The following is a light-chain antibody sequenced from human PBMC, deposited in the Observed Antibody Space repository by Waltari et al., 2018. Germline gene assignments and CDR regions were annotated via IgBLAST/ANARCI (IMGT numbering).Light chain of an antibody. CDR3: QQSYGTPYT. CDR2: AAF. J-gene: IGKJ2*01. CDR1: QSITNY. Sequence: IQMTQSPSSLSASVGDRVSITCRASQSITNYLNWYQQKPGKAPKLLIYAAFSLQSGVPSRCSGSGSGTYFTLSISSLQPEDSATYYCQQSYGTPYTFGQGTKLEIK. V-gene: IGKV1-39*01.